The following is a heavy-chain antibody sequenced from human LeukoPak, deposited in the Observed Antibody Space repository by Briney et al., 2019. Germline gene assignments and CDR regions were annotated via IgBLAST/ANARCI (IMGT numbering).Heavy chain of an antibody. V-gene: IGHV4-38-2*02. D-gene: IGHD2-2*01. CDR2: IYHSGST. J-gene: IGHJ4*02. Sequence: SETLSLTCTVSGYSISSGYYWGWIRPPPGKGLEWIGSIYHSGSTYYNPSLKSRVTISVDTSKNQFSLKLSSVTAADTAVYYCARALVVPAAIHSFFDYWGQGTLVTVSS. CDR1: GYSISSGYY. CDR3: ARALVVPAAIHSFFDY.